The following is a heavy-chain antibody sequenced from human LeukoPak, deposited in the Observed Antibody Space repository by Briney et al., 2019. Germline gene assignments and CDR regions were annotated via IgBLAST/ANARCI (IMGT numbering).Heavy chain of an antibody. CDR1: GGSISNKY. J-gene: IGHJ4*02. CDR2: VYYTGST. D-gene: IGHD2-15*01. V-gene: IGHV4-59*08. CDR3: ARLLGYCSGGSCYFDY. Sequence: KSSETLSLTCSISGGSISNKYWSWIRQAPGKGLEWIGYVYYTGSTNYNPSLKSRVTISVDTSKNQFSLKLSSVTAADTAVYYCARLLGYCSGGSCYFDYWGQGTLVTVSS.